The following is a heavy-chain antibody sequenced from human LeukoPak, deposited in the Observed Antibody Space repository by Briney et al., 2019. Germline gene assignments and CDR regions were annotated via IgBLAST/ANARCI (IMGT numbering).Heavy chain of an antibody. Sequence: ASVKVSCKASGYTFTSYGISWVRQAPGQGLEWMGWIIAYIGNTNYAQKLQGRVTMTTDTSTSTAYMELRSLRSDDTAVYYCARDSDGERVSWFDPWGQGTLVTVSS. J-gene: IGHJ5*02. V-gene: IGHV1-18*04. CDR3: ARDSDGERVSWFDP. CDR1: GYTFTSYG. D-gene: IGHD5-24*01. CDR2: IIAYIGNT.